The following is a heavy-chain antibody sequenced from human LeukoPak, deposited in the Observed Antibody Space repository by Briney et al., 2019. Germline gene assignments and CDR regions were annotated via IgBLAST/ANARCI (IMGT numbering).Heavy chain of an antibody. CDR3: AARQRITIGY. V-gene: IGHV4-39*01. CDR1: GGSISSSSDF. Sequence: SGTLSLTCTVSGGSISSSSDFWGWIRQPPGKGLEWIGTIYYSGSTYYNPSLKSRVTISVDTSKNQFSLKLSSVTAADTAVYYCAARQRITIGYWGQETLVTVSS. D-gene: IGHD3-3*02. J-gene: IGHJ4*02. CDR2: IYYSGST.